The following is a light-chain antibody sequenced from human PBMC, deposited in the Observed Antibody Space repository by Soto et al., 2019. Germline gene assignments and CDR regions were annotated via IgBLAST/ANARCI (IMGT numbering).Light chain of an antibody. CDR3: SSFTSGGTWV. CDR1: SSDVGAYNH. V-gene: IGLV2-14*03. CDR2: EVN. J-gene: IGLJ3*02. Sequence: QSALTQPASVSXXPGQSITISCTGTSSDVGAYNHVSWYQQHPGKVPKVMIYEVNNRPSGVSTRFSASKSGNTASLTISGLQAEDEATYYCSSFTSGGTWVFGGGTKLTV.